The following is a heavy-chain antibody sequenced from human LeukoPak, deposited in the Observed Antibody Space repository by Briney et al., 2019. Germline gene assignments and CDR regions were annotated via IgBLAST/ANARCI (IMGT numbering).Heavy chain of an antibody. Sequence: PSETLSLTCPGSGGSISSSYWSWIRQLPGKALEWIGYVYYSGSTNYNPSLKSRVTISVDTSKNQFSLRLSSVTAADTAVYYCARWRSGFDSWGQGTLVTVSS. CDR1: GGSISSSY. J-gene: IGHJ4*02. CDR3: ARWRSGFDS. V-gene: IGHV4-59*01. CDR2: VYYSGST.